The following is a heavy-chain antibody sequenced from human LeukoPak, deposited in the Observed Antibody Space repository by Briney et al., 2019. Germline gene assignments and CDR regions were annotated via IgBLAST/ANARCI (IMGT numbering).Heavy chain of an antibody. D-gene: IGHD3-9*01. J-gene: IGHJ6*02. Sequence: SETLSLTCAVYGGSFSGYYWSWIRQPPGKGLEWIGEINHSGSTNYNPSLKSRVTISVDTSKNQFSLKLNSVTAADTAVYYCARVDYDILNYYGMDVWGQGTTVTVSS. CDR3: ARVDYDILNYYGMDV. CDR2: INHSGST. V-gene: IGHV4-34*01. CDR1: GGSFSGYY.